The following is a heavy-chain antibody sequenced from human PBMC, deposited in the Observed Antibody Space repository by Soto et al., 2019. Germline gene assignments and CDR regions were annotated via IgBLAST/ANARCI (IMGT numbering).Heavy chain of an antibody. V-gene: IGHV4-34*01. Sequence: SETLSLTCAVYGGSFSGYYWSWIRQPPGKGLEWIGEINHSGSTNYNPSLKSRVTISVDTSKNQFSLKLSSVTAADTAVYYCARGTGSGGSCYSYWGQGTLVTVSS. D-gene: IGHD2-15*01. CDR1: GGSFSGYY. CDR2: INHSGST. J-gene: IGHJ4*02. CDR3: ARGTGSGGSCYSY.